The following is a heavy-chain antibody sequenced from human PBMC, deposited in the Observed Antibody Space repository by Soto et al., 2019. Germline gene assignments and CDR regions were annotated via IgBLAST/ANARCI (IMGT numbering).Heavy chain of an antibody. CDR3: AKPPEYPNHGWDY. V-gene: IGHV3-23*01. CDR2: VSGSGSST. J-gene: IGHJ4*02. Sequence: EVQLLESGVGLGQPGGSLRLSCGVSGFTFSNCAIGCVRQIPGKGLEWVSTVSGSGSSTYYADSVKGRFTISRDNSKKTLSLKMNSLRTKDTAVYYCAKPPEYPNHGWDYWGQGTLVTVSS. D-gene: IGHD3-10*01. CDR1: GFTFSNCA.